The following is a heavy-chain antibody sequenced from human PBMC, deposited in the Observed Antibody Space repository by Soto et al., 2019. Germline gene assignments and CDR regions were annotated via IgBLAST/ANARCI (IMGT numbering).Heavy chain of an antibody. J-gene: IGHJ5*02. V-gene: IGHV4-59*01. Sequence: SETLSLTCSLSGGSISNYYWNWIRQPPGKGLEWIGYIHHSGTTNCNPSLQSRVTMSVDTSRNQFSLKLTSVTAADTAVYYCARGNNWNAGVMDRWGQGTLVTVSS. D-gene: IGHD1-20*01. CDR1: GGSISNYY. CDR3: ARGNNWNAGVMDR. CDR2: IHHSGTT.